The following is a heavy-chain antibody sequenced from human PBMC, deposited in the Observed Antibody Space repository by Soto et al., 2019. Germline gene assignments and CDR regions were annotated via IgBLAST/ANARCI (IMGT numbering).Heavy chain of an antibody. Sequence: EVQLVESGGGLVQPGGSLKLSCAASGFTFSGSAMHWVRQAPGKGLEWVGRVGSKADTYAKAYAASVKGRFTFSRDESKNTANVRMNSLSTEDTAAYDCTASVWFGEPRSMDVWGQGTTVTVSS. CDR2: VGSKADTYAK. V-gene: IGHV3-73*02. CDR3: TASVWFGEPRSMDV. D-gene: IGHD3-10*01. CDR1: GFTFSGSA. J-gene: IGHJ6*02.